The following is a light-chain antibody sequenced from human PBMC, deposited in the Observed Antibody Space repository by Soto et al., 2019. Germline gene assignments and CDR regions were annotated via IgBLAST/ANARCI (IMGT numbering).Light chain of an antibody. J-gene: IGLJ1*01. CDR3: SSYTSISTYV. CDR1: SSDVGGYEF. CDR2: EVS. Sequence: QSVLTQPASVSGSPGQSITISCTGTSSDVGGYEFVSWYQQHPGKAPKLMIYEVSNRPSGVSNRFSGSKSGSTASLTISGLQAEDEADYYCSSYTSISTYVFGTGTKVTVL. V-gene: IGLV2-14*01.